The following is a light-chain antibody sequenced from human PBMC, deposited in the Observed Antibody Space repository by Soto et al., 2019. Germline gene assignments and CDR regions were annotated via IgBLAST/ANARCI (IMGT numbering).Light chain of an antibody. CDR1: QDVSRY. J-gene: IGKJ3*01. CDR2: AAS. Sequence: DLQLTQSPSFLSASVGDRVTITGRASQDVSRYLAWYQQKPGKAPNLLIYAASTLRSGVPSRFSGSGSEKEFTLTISSLQPEDFATYYCQQLNSYVFAFGPGTKVDIK. CDR3: QQLNSYVFA. V-gene: IGKV1-9*01.